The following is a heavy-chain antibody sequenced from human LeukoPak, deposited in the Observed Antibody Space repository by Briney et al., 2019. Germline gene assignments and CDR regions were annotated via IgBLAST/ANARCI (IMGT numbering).Heavy chain of an antibody. CDR2: ISGSDGST. Sequence: QPGGSLRLSCAASGITFSSYAMSWVRQAPGKGLEWVSVISGSDGSTFYADSVKGRFTISRDNSKNTLFLQMNSLRAEDTAVYYCAKGPDSSGYYSLDYWGQGTLVTVSS. D-gene: IGHD3-22*01. V-gene: IGHV3-23*01. CDR3: AKGPDSSGYYSLDY. J-gene: IGHJ4*02. CDR1: GITFSSYA.